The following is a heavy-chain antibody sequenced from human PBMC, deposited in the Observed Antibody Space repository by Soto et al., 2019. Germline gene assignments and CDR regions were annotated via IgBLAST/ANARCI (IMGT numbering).Heavy chain of an antibody. J-gene: IGHJ6*02. Sequence: QVQLVESGGGVVQPGRSLRLSCAASEFTFSNYGMHWVRQAPGKGLEWVAVILNDGSNRYHADSVKDRFTISRDNSKNKRYLQMHRLRAEDTAVYYCARDDEYSGNGMDGWGQGTTVNVS. V-gene: IGHV3-33*01. CDR1: EFTFSNYG. CDR3: ARDDEYSGNGMDG. D-gene: IGHD3-10*01. CDR2: ILNDGSNR.